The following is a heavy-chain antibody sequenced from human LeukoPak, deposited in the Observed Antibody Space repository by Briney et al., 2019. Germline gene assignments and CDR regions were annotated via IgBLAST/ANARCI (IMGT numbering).Heavy chain of an antibody. CDR3: ARDGIYYYDSSGYYRDAFDI. Sequence: GGSLRLSCAASGFXFSSYEMNWVRQAPGKGLEWVSYISSSGSTIYYADSVKGRFTISRDNAKNSLYLQMNSLRAEDTAVYYCARDGIYYYDSSGYYRDAFDIWGQGTMVTVSS. J-gene: IGHJ3*02. CDR2: ISSSGSTI. D-gene: IGHD3-22*01. CDR1: GFXFSSYE. V-gene: IGHV3-48*03.